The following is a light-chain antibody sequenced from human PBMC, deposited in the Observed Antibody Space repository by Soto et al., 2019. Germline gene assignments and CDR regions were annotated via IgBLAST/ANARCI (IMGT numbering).Light chain of an antibody. CDR1: TGAVTSGHY. CDR3: LLSYSGARPYV. CDR2: DTS. J-gene: IGLJ1*01. Sequence: QAVVTQEPSLTVSPGGTVTLTCGSSTGAVTSGHYPYWFQQKPGQAPRTLIYDTSNKHSWTPARFSGSLLGGKAALTLSGAQPEDGAEYYCLLSYSGARPYVFGTGTKLTVL. V-gene: IGLV7-46*01.